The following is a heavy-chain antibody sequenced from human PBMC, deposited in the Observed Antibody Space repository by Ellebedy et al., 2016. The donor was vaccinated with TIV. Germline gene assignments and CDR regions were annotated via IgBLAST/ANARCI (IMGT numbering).Heavy chain of an antibody. J-gene: IGHJ4*02. V-gene: IGHV1-69*04. CDR1: GGTFSSYA. CDR2: IIPILGIA. Sequence: AASVKVSCKASGGTFSSYAISWVRQAPGQGLEWMGRIIPILGIANYAQKFQGRVTITADKSTSTAYMELSSLRSEDTAVYFCAREGGGDYDPEHWGPGTLVTVSS. D-gene: IGHD2-21*02. CDR3: AREGGGDYDPEH.